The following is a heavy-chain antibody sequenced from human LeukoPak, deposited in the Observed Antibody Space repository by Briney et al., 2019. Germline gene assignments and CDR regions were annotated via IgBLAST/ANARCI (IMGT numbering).Heavy chain of an antibody. V-gene: IGHV3-7*01. J-gene: IGHJ4*02. CDR1: GFTFSSYW. Sequence: GGSLRLSCAASGFTFSSYWMSWVRQAPGKGLECVANINQDGGEKYYVDSVKGRFTISRDNAKNSLYLQMNSLRAEDTAVYHCATGRSCTTCYLPDYWGQGTLVTVSS. CDR3: ATGRSCTTCYLPDY. D-gene: IGHD2-2*01. CDR2: INQDGGEK.